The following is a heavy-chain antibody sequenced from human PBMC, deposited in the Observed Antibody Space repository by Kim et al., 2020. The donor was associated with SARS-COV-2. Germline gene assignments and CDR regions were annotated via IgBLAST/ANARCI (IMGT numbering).Heavy chain of an antibody. V-gene: IGHV4-39*01. CDR2: IYYSGST. D-gene: IGHD6-19*01. J-gene: IGHJ4*02. Sequence: SETLSLTCTVSGGSISSSSYYWGWIRQPPGKGLEWIGSIYYSGSTYYNPSLKSRVTISVDTSKNQFSLKLSSVTAADTAVYYCARLYSSGWPNFDYWGQGTLVTVSS. CDR3: ARLYSSGWPNFDY. CDR1: GGSISSSSYY.